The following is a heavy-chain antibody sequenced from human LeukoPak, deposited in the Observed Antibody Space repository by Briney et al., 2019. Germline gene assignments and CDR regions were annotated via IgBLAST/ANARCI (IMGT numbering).Heavy chain of an antibody. J-gene: IGHJ4*02. CDR1: GYTFTTYW. CDR2: IYPGDSDT. D-gene: IGHD3-22*01. V-gene: IGHV5-51*01. CDR3: ARVNYYDSSGSFWYYFDY. Sequence: GESLKISCKGSGYTFTTYWMAWVRQMPGKGLEWMGIIYPGDSDTRYSPSFQGQVIISADKSITTAYLQWSSLKAADTAVYYCARVNYYDSSGSFWYYFDYWGQGTLVTVSS.